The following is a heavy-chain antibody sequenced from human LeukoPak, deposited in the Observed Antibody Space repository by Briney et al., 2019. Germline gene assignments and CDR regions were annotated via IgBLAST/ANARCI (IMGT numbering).Heavy chain of an antibody. CDR2: ISAYNGNT. CDR3: ARADMIVVVSPYYGMDV. V-gene: IGHV1-18*04. D-gene: IGHD3-22*01. J-gene: IGHJ6*02. CDR1: GYTFTVYF. Sequence: ASVKVSCKASGYTFTVYFMHWVRQAPGQGLEWMGWISAYNGNTNYAQKLQGRVTMTTDTSTSTAYMELRSLRSDDTAVYYCARADMIVVVSPYYGMDVWGQGTTVTVSS.